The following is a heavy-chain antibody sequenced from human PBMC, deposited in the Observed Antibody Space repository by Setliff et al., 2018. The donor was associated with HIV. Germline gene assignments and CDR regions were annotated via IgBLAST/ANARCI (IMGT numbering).Heavy chain of an antibody. CDR3: ARQWPYYYYMDV. D-gene: IGHD5-12*01. CDR2: IYYSGST. V-gene: IGHV4-39*01. CDR1: GVSINRTDHY. Sequence: KPSETLSLTCSVSGVSINRTDHYWGWIRQSPGKGLEWIGSIYYSGSTYYNPSLKSRVTISVDTSKNQFSLKLSSVTAADTAVYYCARQWPYYYYMDVWGKGTTVTVSS. J-gene: IGHJ6*03.